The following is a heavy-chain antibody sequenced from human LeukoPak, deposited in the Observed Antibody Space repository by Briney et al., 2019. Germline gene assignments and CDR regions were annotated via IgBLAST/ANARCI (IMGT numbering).Heavy chain of an antibody. V-gene: IGHV3-15*01. D-gene: IGHD3-22*01. CDR1: GFTFSNAW. CDR3: TAYYYDSSGYYQSVYFDY. CDR2: IKSKTDGGTT. Sequence: GGSLRLSCAASGFTFSNAWVSWVRQAPGKGLEWVGRIKSKTDGGTTDYAAPVKGRFTISRDDSKNTLYLQMNSLKTEDTAVYYCTAYYYDSSGYYQSVYFDYWGQGTLVTVSS. J-gene: IGHJ4*02.